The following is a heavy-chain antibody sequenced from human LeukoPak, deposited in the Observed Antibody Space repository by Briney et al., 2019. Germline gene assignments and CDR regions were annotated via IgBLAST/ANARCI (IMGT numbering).Heavy chain of an antibody. CDR3: ARQSTPHDNFDY. CDR1: GFTFSSYA. Sequence: GGSLRLSCAASGFTFSSYAMSWVRQPAGKGLEWVSALGTAGDTFYPGSVKGRFTISRDNAKKSLFLQMSSLRAEDTAIYYCARQSTPHDNFDYWGQGTLVTVSS. CDR2: LGTAGDT. V-gene: IGHV3-13*01. J-gene: IGHJ4*02.